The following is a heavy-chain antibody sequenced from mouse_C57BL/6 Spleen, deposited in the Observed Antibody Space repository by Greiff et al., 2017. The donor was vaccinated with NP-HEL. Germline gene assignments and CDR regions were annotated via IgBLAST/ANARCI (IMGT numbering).Heavy chain of an antibody. V-gene: IGHV3-8*01. CDR1: GYSITSDY. J-gene: IGHJ1*03. CDR2: ISYSGST. CDR3: ARGADYYGSSHWYFDV. D-gene: IGHD1-1*01. Sequence: EVQLQESGPGLAKPSQTLSLTCSVTGYSITSDYWNWIRKFPGNKLEYMGYISYSGSTYYNPSLKSRISITRDTSKNQYYLQLNSVTTEDTATYYCARGADYYGSSHWYFDVWGTGTTVTVSS.